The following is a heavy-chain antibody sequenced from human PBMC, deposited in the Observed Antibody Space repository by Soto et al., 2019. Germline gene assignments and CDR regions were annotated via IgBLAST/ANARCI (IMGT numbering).Heavy chain of an antibody. Sequence: EVQLLESGGGLVQPGGSLRLSCAASGFTFSSYAMSWVRQAPGKGLEWVSAISGSGGSTYYADSVQGRFTISRDNSKNTLYLQMNSLRAEDTAVYYCATWTDVVVVVAATSGAFDIWGQGTMVTVSS. J-gene: IGHJ3*02. V-gene: IGHV3-23*01. CDR3: ATWTDVVVVVAATSGAFDI. CDR1: GFTFSSYA. CDR2: ISGSGGST. D-gene: IGHD2-15*01.